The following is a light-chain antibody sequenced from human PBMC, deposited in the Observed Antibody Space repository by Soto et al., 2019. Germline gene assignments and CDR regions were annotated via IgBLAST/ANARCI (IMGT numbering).Light chain of an antibody. J-gene: IGKJ2*01. CDR1: QTISNN. V-gene: IGKV3-15*01. CDR3: QQYNMWPLHT. CDR2: VAS. Sequence: EIVMTQSPATLSVSPGERATLSCRASQTISNNLAWYHQKPGQAPRLLIYVASTRASGIPARFSGRGSGSEFTLSISSLLYEAVAVYYCQQYNMWPLHTFGQGTKLEIK.